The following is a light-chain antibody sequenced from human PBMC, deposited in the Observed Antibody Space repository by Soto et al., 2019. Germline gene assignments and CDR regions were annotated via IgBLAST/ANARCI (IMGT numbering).Light chain of an antibody. Sequence: DIQMTQSPSSLSASVGDRVTITCQASQDISNYLNWYQQKPGKAPKLLIYDASNLETGVPSRFSGSGSGTDFTFTISSLQPEDIATYYCQQYNNWPQTFGPGTKVDIK. CDR2: DAS. CDR1: QDISNY. CDR3: QQYNNWPQT. V-gene: IGKV1-33*01. J-gene: IGKJ3*01.